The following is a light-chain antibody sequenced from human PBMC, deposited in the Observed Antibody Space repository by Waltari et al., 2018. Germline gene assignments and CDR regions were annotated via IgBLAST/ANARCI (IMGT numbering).Light chain of an antibody. V-gene: IGKV3-11*01. CDR2: DAS. Sequence: EIVLTQSPATLSLSPGERATLSCRASQSISTYLAWYQQKPGQPPRLLIYDASNRATGIPARFRGRWSGTDFTLTISSLEPEDFAIYYCQQRTDWLSFGGGTKVEIK. CDR1: QSISTY. CDR3: QQRTDWLS. J-gene: IGKJ4*01.